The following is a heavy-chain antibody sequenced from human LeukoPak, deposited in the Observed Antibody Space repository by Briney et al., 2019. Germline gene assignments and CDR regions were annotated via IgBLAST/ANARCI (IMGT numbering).Heavy chain of an antibody. CDR1: GFTFSSYE. J-gene: IGHJ5*02. V-gene: IGHV3-48*03. Sequence: GGSLRLSCAASGFTFSSYEMNWVRQAPGKGLEWVSYISSSGSTIYYADSVKGRFTISRDNSKNTLYLQMNSLRAEDTAVYYCAKDGRNYGSGSWGFDPWGQGTLVTVSS. CDR3: AKDGRNYGSGSWGFDP. CDR2: ISSSGSTI. D-gene: IGHD3-10*01.